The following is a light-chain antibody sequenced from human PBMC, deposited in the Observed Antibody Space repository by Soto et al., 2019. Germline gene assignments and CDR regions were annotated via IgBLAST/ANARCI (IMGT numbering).Light chain of an antibody. CDR1: QSFRGL. Sequence: EVVLTQSPVTLSLSPGERATLSCRASQSFRGLLAWYQQKPGQAPRLLIYDAYNRATGIPPRFSGSGSGTDFTLTINSLQAEDVAVYYCQQYFSTPQTFGQGTKVEI. J-gene: IGKJ1*01. CDR2: DAY. CDR3: QQYFSTPQT. V-gene: IGKV3-11*01.